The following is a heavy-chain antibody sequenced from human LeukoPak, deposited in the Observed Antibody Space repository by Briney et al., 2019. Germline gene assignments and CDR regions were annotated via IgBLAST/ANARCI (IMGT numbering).Heavy chain of an antibody. CDR1: GFTFSGFS. CDR2: ISTSSRST. CDR3: ARSAVRGVACDY. J-gene: IGHJ4*02. D-gene: IGHD3-10*01. Sequence: HPGGSLRLSCTASGFTFSGFSMHWVRQAPGKGQEWLSYISTSSRSTYYADSVKGRFTISRDNAKNTLFLDMHSLRPGDSAVYYCARSAVRGVACDYWGQGTLLTVSS. V-gene: IGHV3-48*01.